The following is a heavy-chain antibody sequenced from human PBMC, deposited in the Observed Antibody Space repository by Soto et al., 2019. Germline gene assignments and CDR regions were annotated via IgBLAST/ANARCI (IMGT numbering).Heavy chain of an antibody. CDR2: IYYSGST. J-gene: IGHJ6*03. CDR1: GGSISSYY. CDR3: AGTYYYGSGSSRGYGYYYYYYMDV. V-gene: IGHV4-59*01. D-gene: IGHD3-10*01. Sequence: PSETLSLTCTVSGGSISSYYWSWIRQPPGKGLEWIGYIYYSGSTNYNPSLKSRVTISVDTSKNQFSLKLSSVTAADTAVYYCAGTYYYGSGSSRGYGYYYYYYMDVWGKGTTVTVAS.